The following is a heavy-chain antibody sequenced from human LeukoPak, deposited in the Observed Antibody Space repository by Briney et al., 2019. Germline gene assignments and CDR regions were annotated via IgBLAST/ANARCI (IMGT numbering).Heavy chain of an antibody. D-gene: IGHD2-2*02. V-gene: IGHV3-23*01. J-gene: IGHJ6*03. CDR1: GFTFSSYA. CDR2: ISGSGGST. Sequence: GGSLRLSCAASGFTFSSYAMSWVRQAPGKGLEWVSAISGSGGSTYYADSVKGRFTISRDNSKNTLYLQMNSLRAEDTAVYYCAKDGHCSSTSCYTDYYYYMDVWGKGTTVTVSS. CDR3: AKDGHCSSTSCYTDYYYYMDV.